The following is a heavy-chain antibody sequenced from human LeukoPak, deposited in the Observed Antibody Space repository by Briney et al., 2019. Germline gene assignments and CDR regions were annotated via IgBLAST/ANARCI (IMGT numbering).Heavy chain of an antibody. CDR3: ARDPGCSGGSCYTVIDY. CDR2: IYYSGST. V-gene: IGHV4-39*07. CDR1: GFTFGSYD. Sequence: PGGSLRLSCAASGFTFGSYDMSWVRQPPGKGLEWIGSIYYSGSTYYNPSLKSRVTISVDTSKNQFSLKLSSVTAADTAVYYCARDPGCSGGSCYTVIDYWGQGTLVTVSS. D-gene: IGHD2-15*01. J-gene: IGHJ4*02.